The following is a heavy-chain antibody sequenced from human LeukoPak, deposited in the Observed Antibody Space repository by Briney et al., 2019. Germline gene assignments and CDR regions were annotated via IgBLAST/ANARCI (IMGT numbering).Heavy chain of an antibody. V-gene: IGHV5-51*01. CDR2: IYPGDSDT. D-gene: IGHD4-17*01. CDR3: ARPDSTVTTSPFDY. J-gene: IGHJ4*02. CDR1: GYTFTSYW. Sequence: GESLKISCKGSGYTFTSYWIAWVRQMPGKGLEWMGIIYPGDSDTRYSPSFQGQVTISADKSISTAYLQWSSLKASDTAMYYCARPDSTVTTSPFDYWGQGTLVTVSS.